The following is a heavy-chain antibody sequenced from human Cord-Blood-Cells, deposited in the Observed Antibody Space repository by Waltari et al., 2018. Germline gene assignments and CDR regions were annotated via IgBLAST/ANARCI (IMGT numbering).Heavy chain of an antibody. J-gene: IGHJ4*02. CDR1: GVTFSSYE. Sequence: EVQLVESGGGLVQPGGSLRLSCAASGVTFSSYEMNWVRRAPGKGLEWVSYISSSGSTIYYADSVKGRFTISRDNAKNSLYLQMNSLRAEDTAVYYCARDGGSGSSIIPYWGQGTLVTVSS. D-gene: IGHD3-10*01. CDR3: ARDGGSGSSIIPY. CDR2: ISSSGSTI. V-gene: IGHV3-48*03.